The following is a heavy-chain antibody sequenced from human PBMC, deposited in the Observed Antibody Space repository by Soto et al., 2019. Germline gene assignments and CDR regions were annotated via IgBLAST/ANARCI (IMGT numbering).Heavy chain of an antibody. CDR2: IDHSGRT. V-gene: IGHV4-34*01. D-gene: IGHD1-26*01. Sequence: SETLSLTCAVYGGSFSDYYWSWVRQAPGKGLEWIGEIDHSGRTKYNPSLKSRVNILVDMSKRQVSLRLGHVTAADTAIYYCATYDCHSGSCYFDPWGQGSLVTVSS. CDR3: ATYDCHSGSCYFDP. CDR1: GGSFSDYY. J-gene: IGHJ5*02.